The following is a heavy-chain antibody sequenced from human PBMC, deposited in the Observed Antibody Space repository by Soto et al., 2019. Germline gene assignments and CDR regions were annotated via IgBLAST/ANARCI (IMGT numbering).Heavy chain of an antibody. J-gene: IGHJ4*02. Sequence: GGSLRLSCAASGFTFSSYAMSWVRQAPGKGLEWVSAISGSGGSTYYADSVKGRFTISRDNSKNTLYLQMNSLRAEDTAVYYCAKFMARRGSNWNYGRLFDYWGQGTLVTVSS. CDR2: ISGSGGST. V-gene: IGHV3-23*01. D-gene: IGHD1-7*01. CDR1: GFTFSSYA. CDR3: AKFMARRGSNWNYGRLFDY.